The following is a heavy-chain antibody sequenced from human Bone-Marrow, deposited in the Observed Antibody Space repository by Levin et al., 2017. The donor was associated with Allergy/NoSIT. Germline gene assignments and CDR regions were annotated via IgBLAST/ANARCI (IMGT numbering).Heavy chain of an antibody. J-gene: IGHJ3*02. V-gene: IGHV1-69*13. CDR1: GGTSNSFD. CDR3: ARDGIVAATVDGVDI. Sequence: SVKVSCKASGGTSNSFDISWVRQAPGQGLEWMGGIIPLFGTANYAPKFQGRLTITADESTRTVYMQLNSLRSDDTAVYYCARDGIVAATVDGVDIWGQGTKVTVSS. D-gene: IGHD6-25*01. CDR2: IIPLFGTA.